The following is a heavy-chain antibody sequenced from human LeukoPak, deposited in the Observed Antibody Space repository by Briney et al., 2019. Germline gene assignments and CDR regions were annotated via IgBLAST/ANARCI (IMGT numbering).Heavy chain of an antibody. J-gene: IGHJ4*02. V-gene: IGHV3-7*01. CDR1: GYSISSHYC. CDR3: ARDRGITMIVVVITTPDYFDY. CDR2: IKQDGSEK. Sequence: PSETLSLTCSVSGYSISSHYCWGWIRQPPGKGLEWVANIKQDGSEKYYVDSVKGRFTISRDNAKNSLYLQMNSLRAEDTAVYYCARDRGITMIVVVITTPDYFDYWGQGTLVTVSS. D-gene: IGHD3-22*01.